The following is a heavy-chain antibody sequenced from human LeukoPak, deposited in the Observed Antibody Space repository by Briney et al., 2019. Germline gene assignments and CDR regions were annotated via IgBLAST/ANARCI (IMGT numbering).Heavy chain of an antibody. V-gene: IGHV3-21*01. D-gene: IGHD6-13*01. Sequence: PGGSLRLSCAASGFTFSSYSMNWVRQAPGKGLEWVSSISSSSSYIYYVDSVKGRFTISRDNAKNSLYLQMNSLRAEDTAVYYCIAAAGTGYYYYYYYMDVWGKGTTVTVSS. CDR1: GFTFSSYS. CDR3: IAAAGTGYYYYYYYMDV. J-gene: IGHJ6*03. CDR2: ISSSSSYI.